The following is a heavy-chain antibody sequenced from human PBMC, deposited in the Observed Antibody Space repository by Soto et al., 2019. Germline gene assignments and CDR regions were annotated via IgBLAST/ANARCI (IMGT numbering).Heavy chain of an antibody. J-gene: IGHJ6*02. Sequence: PGESLKISCEGSGYSFTSYWIGWVRQMPGKGLEWVGIIYPSDSDTRYSPSFQGQVTISADKSINTAYLQWNSLKASDTAMYYCARQTTARGSMGVWGQGTTVTVSS. D-gene: IGHD3-16*01. CDR1: GYSFTSYW. V-gene: IGHV5-51*01. CDR2: IYPSDSDT. CDR3: ARQTTARGSMGV.